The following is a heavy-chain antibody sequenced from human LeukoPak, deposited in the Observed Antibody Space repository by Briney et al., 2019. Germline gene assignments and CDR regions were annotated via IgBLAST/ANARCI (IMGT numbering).Heavy chain of an antibody. CDR2: INHSGST. CDR1: GGSFSGYH. D-gene: IGHD6-19*01. V-gene: IGHV4-34*01. J-gene: IGHJ4*02. CDR3: ARDLSSGWYFTVDY. Sequence: SETLSLTCAVYGGSFSGYHWSWIRQPPGKELEWIGEINHSGSTKYNASLKRRVTISVGASKNQFSLKLSSVTAADTAVYYCARDLSSGWYFTVDYWGQGTLVTVSS.